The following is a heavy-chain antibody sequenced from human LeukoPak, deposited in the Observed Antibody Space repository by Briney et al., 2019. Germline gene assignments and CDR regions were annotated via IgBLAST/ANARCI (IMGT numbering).Heavy chain of an antibody. CDR3: ARTVNDFYYYYYMDV. D-gene: IGHD4-11*01. Sequence: GGSLRLSCAAPGFTFYDYGMSWVPQAPGKGLGWGSGFIWISGSTGYADSVKGRFTISRDNAKNSLYLQMNSLRAEDTALYHCARTVNDFYYYYYMDVWGKGTTVTVSS. CDR1: GFTFYDYG. J-gene: IGHJ6*03. V-gene: IGHV3-20*01. CDR2: FIWISGST.